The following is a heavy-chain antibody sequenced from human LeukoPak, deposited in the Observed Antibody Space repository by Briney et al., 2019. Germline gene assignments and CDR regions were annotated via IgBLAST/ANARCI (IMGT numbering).Heavy chain of an antibody. CDR1: GGSISSSSYY. J-gene: IGHJ4*02. CDR3: ARAPVDTAMGFDY. CDR2: IYTSGST. Sequence: SETLSLTCTVSGGSISSSSYYWGWIRQPPGKGLEWIGSIYTSGSTNYNPSLKSRVTISVDTSKNQFSLKLSSVTAADTAVYYCARAPVDTAMGFDYWGQGTLVTVSS. V-gene: IGHV4-39*07. D-gene: IGHD5-18*01.